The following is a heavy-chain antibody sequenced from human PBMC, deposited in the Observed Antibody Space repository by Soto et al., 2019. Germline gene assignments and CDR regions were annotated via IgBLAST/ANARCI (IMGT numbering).Heavy chain of an antibody. CDR2: IYYSGST. V-gene: IGHV4-61*01. CDR1: GGSVSSGSYY. J-gene: IGHJ4*02. Sequence: SSETLSLTCTVSGGSVSSGSYYWSWIRQPPGKGLEWIGYIYYSGSTNYNPSLKSRVTISVDTSKNQFSLKLSSVTAADTAVYYCARDGSSGWYNYFDYWGQGTLVTVSS. D-gene: IGHD6-19*01. CDR3: ARDGSSGWYNYFDY.